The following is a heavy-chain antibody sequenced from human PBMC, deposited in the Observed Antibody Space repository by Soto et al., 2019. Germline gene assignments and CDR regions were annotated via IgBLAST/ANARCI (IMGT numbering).Heavy chain of an antibody. Sequence: PSETLSLTCAVSGGSISSVHVSWSWVRQSPDKGLEWIGHIYNGGSTYNNPSLTSRVTISVDTSKNQFSLQLRSVTAAYTAVFYCARGPSGDKVDYWGQGTLVT. CDR3: ARGPSGDKVDY. D-gene: IGHD7-27*01. CDR1: GGSISSVHVS. V-gene: IGHV4-30-4*01. CDR2: IYNGGST. J-gene: IGHJ4*02.